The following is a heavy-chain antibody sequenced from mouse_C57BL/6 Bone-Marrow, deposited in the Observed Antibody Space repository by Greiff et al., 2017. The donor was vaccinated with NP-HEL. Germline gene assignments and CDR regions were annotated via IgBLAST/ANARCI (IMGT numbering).Heavy chain of an antibody. Sequence: VQLQQSGPGLVQPSQCLSISCTASGFSFTSYGVHWVRQSPGKGLEWLGVICSGGSTDYNAAFISRLSSSKDNTKSQVFYKMNSLQAADTAIYYCAGREGYYGDYWGQGTSVTVSS. CDR1: GFSFTSYG. J-gene: IGHJ4*01. D-gene: IGHD1-1*01. CDR2: ICSGGST. CDR3: AGREGYYGDY. V-gene: IGHV2-2*01.